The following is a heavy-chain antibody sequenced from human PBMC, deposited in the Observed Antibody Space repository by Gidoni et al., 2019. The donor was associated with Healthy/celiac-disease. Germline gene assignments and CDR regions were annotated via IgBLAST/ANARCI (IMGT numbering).Heavy chain of an antibody. CDR1: GFSLSTSGVG. V-gene: IGHV2-5*02. CDR3: AHRTYDYVWGSYRPNWFDP. Sequence: QITLKESGPTLVKPTQTLTLTCPFSGFSLSTSGVGVGWIRQPPGKALEWLALIYWDDDKRYSPSLKSRLTITKDTSKNQVVLTMTNMDPVDTATYYCAHRTYDYVWGSYRPNWFDPWGQGTLVTVSS. CDR2: IYWDDDK. J-gene: IGHJ5*02. D-gene: IGHD3-16*02.